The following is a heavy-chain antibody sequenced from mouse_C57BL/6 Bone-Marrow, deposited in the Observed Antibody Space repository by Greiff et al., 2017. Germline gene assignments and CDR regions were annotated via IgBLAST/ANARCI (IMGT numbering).Heavy chain of an antibody. Sequence: QVQLQQPGAELVKPGASVKLSCKASGYTFTSYWMQWVKQRPGQGLEWIGEIDPSDSYTNYNQKFKGKATLTVDTSSSTAYMQLSSLTSEDSAVYYGARDDGYYSFDYWGQGTTLTVSS. V-gene: IGHV1-50*01. CDR2: IDPSDSYT. D-gene: IGHD2-3*01. CDR3: ARDDGYYSFDY. CDR1: GYTFTSYW. J-gene: IGHJ2*01.